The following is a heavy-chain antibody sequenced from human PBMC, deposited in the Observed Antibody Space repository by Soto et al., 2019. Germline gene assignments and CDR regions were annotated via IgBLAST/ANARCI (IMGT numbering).Heavy chain of an antibody. J-gene: IGHJ6*02. V-gene: IGHV3-21*01. CDR3: VSDTQVIRYLGGVSPYYHGMDV. D-gene: IGHD3-3*01. CDR1: GFTFSNYT. Sequence: GGSLRLSCAASGFTFSNYTMNWVRQAPWRWMLWGSGVSVRVAYKFDAASVKGRFTIPRDNAKNTLYLQMTSLRAEDTAVYYCVSDTQVIRYLGGVSPYYHGMDVWAQGTTVTASS. CDR2: VSVRVAYK.